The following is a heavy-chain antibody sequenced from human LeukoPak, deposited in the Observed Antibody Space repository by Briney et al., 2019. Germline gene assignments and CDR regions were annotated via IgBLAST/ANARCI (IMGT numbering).Heavy chain of an antibody. J-gene: IGHJ3*02. D-gene: IGHD3-22*01. V-gene: IGHV5-51*01. CDR3: ARRYYYDTSGYYGSHDAFDI. Sequence: GESLKISCKGSGYSFTSYWIGWVRQMPGKGLEWMGIIYPGDSDTRYSPSFRGQVTISADKSISTAYVQCSSLRASDTAMCYCARRYYYDTSGYYGSHDAFDIWGQGTMVTVSS. CDR1: GYSFTSYW. CDR2: IYPGDSDT.